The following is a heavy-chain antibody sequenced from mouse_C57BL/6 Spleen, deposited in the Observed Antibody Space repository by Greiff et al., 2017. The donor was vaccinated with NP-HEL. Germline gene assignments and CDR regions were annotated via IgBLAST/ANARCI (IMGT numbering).Heavy chain of an antibody. CDR2: INYDGSST. V-gene: IGHV5-16*01. CDR1: GFTFSDYY. CDR3: ARVKSSYYAMDY. D-gene: IGHD1-1*01. Sequence: DVKLVESEGGLVQPGSSMKLSCTASGFTFSDYYMAWVRPVPETGLEWVANINYDGSSTYSLASLKIRFIISRDNAKNILYLQMSSLKSEDTATYYCARVKSSYYAMDYWGQGTSVTVSS. J-gene: IGHJ4*01.